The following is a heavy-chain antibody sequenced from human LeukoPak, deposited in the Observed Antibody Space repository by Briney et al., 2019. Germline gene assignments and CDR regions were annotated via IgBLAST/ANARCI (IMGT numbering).Heavy chain of an antibody. V-gene: IGHV4-59*01. CDR3: ARAVRGGAADFAFDI. J-gene: IGHJ3*02. Sequence: SETLSLTCTVSGGSISSYYWSWIRQPLGKGLEWIGYIYYSGSTNYNPSLKSRVTISVDTSKNQFSLKLSSVTAADTAVYYCARAVRGGAADFAFDIWGQGTMVTVSS. D-gene: IGHD6-13*01. CDR2: IYYSGST. CDR1: GGSISSYY.